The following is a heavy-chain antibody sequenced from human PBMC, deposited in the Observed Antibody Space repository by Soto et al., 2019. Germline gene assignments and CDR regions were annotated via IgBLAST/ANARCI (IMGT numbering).Heavy chain of an antibody. CDR2: IYHNGIT. Sequence: PSETLSLTCTVSGASVTSYYWTWIRQPPGKGLEWIGDIYHNGITKYNPSLKRRITISVDTSKNQFSLKLSSVTAADTAVYYCAREDHIGRYYFDYWGPGTLVTVSS. V-gene: IGHV4-59*02. CDR3: AREDHIGRYYFDY. D-gene: IGHD3-10*01. J-gene: IGHJ4*02. CDR1: GASVTSYY.